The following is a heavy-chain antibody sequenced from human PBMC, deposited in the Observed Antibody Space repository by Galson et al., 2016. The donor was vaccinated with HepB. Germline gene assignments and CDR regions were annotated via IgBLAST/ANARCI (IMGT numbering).Heavy chain of an antibody. CDR1: GGSIYDSSFY. Sequence: SETLSLTCVVSGGSIYDSSFYWGWIRQPPGKGLEWIGSISYSGETHFSPSLRSRVAISMETSKNQFSLKMSAVTAADTAVYYCVRPHDCSRTSCSSREVFDVWGQGTTVIVSP. D-gene: IGHD2-2*01. V-gene: IGHV4-39*01. CDR2: ISYSGET. J-gene: IGHJ3*01. CDR3: VRPHDCSRTSCSSREVFDV.